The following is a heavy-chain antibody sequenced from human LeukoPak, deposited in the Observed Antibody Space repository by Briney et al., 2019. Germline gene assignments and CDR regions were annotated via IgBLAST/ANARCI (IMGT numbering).Heavy chain of an antibody. J-gene: IGHJ3*02. Sequence: GGSLRLSCAASGFTFSSYAMHWVRQAPGKGLEYVSAISSNGGSTYYANSVKGRFTISRDNSKNTLYLQMGSLRAEDMAVYYCARASPGGGDLSGPGFAFDIWGQGTMVTVSS. CDR3: ARASPGGGDLSGPGFAFDI. CDR1: GFTFSSYA. V-gene: IGHV3-64*01. CDR2: ISSNGGST. D-gene: IGHD2-21*02.